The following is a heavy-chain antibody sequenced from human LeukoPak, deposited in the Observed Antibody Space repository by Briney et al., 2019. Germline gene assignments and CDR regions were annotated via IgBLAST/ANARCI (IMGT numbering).Heavy chain of an antibody. Sequence: SETLSLTCTVSXDSIRSFLWSWIRQPPGKGLEWIGFIYDSGSTSYNPSLKSRVTISVDTSKNQFSLKLSSVSAADTAVYYCARHGKGPLKYYSDSSGYYYFGYWGQGTLVTVSS. CDR1: XDSIRSFL. CDR3: ARHGKGPLKYYSDSSGYYYFGY. D-gene: IGHD3-22*01. V-gene: IGHV4-59*08. CDR2: IYDSGST. J-gene: IGHJ4*02.